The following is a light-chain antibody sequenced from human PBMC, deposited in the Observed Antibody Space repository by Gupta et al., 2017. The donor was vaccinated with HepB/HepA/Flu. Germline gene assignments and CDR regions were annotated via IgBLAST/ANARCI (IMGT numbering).Light chain of an antibody. V-gene: IGLV1-51*01. CDR2: DNN. CDR1: SSNIGNNY. J-gene: IGLJ2*01. Sequence: QSVSPQQPSVFAPPGQRAPISCSGSSSNIGNNYVSWYQQLPGTAPKLLIYDNNKRPSGIPDLFSGSKSGTSATLSITGLQTGDEAGYYCGTWNNSLSAVVFGGGTMLTVL. CDR3: GTWNNSLSAVV.